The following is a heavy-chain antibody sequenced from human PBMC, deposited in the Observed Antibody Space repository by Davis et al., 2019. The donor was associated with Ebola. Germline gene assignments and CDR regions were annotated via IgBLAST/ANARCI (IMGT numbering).Heavy chain of an antibody. Sequence: SVKVSCKASGYTFNNYYVHWLRQAPGQGLEWMGRIIPILGIANYAQKFQGRVTITADESTSTAYMELSSLRSEDTAVYYCARDRPYCSGGSCYYYLYGMDVWGQGTTVTVSS. CDR1: GYTFNNYY. V-gene: IGHV1-69*04. J-gene: IGHJ6*02. CDR3: ARDRPYCSGGSCYYYLYGMDV. CDR2: IIPILGIA. D-gene: IGHD2-15*01.